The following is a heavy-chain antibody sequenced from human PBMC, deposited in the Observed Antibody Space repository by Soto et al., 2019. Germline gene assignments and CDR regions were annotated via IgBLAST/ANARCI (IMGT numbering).Heavy chain of an antibody. Sequence: PSETLSLTRTVSGGSISSYYWGWIRQPPGKGLEWIGYIYYSGSTNYNPSLKSRVTISVDTSKNQFSLKLSSVTAADTAVYYCARGSPAYYGMDVWGQGTTVTVSS. CDR2: IYYSGST. J-gene: IGHJ6*02. V-gene: IGHV4-59*01. CDR1: GGSISSYY. CDR3: ARGSPAYYGMDV. D-gene: IGHD3-10*01.